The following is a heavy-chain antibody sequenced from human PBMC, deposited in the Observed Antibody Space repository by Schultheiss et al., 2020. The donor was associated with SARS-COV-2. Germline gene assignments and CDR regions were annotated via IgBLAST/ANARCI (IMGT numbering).Heavy chain of an antibody. J-gene: IGHJ4*02. CDR2: IYYSGST. Sequence: SETLSLTCTVSGGSISSYYWSWIRQPPGKGLEWIGSIYYSGSTYYNPSLKSRVTISVDTSKNQFSLKLSSVTAADTAVYYCARTDYYDSSGFGYWGQGTLVTVSS. V-gene: IGHV4-59*05. CDR1: GGSISSYY. D-gene: IGHD3-22*01. CDR3: ARTDYYDSSGFGY.